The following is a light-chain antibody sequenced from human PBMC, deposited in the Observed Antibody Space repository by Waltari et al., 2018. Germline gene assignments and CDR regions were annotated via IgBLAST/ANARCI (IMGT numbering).Light chain of an antibody. Sequence: QLVLTQSPSASASLGASVKLTCTLSSGHSSHAIAWHQQQPEKGPRYLMRVNSDGSHTKGDGIPDRFSGSSSGAERYLTISSLQSEDEADYYCQTWATGIRVFGGGTKLTVL. CDR3: QTWATGIRV. CDR1: SGHSSHA. J-gene: IGLJ2*01. V-gene: IGLV4-69*01. CDR2: VNSDGSH.